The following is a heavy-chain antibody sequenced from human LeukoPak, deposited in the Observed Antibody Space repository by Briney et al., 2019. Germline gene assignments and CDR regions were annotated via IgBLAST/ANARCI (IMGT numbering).Heavy chain of an antibody. CDR3: ARDVGYCSGGSCYSDY. D-gene: IGHD2-15*01. V-gene: IGHV5-51*01. Sequence: GESLKISCKGSGYRFTTYWIGWVRQMPGKGLEWMGIIYPSYSDTRYSPSFQGQVTISVDKLISTAYLQWNSLKAWDTAMYYCARDVGYCSGGSCYSDYWGQGTLVTVSS. CDR1: GYRFTTYW. CDR2: IYPSYSDT. J-gene: IGHJ4*02.